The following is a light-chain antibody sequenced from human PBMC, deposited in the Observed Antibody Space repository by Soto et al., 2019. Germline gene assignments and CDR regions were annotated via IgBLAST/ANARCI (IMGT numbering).Light chain of an antibody. J-gene: IGLJ2*01. CDR1: SSDIGGYNY. CDR3: ASYASSNTVV. Sequence: QSALTQPASVSGSPGQSITISCTGTSSDIGGYNYVSWYQQHPCKAPKIMIYDVTYRPSGVFNRFSASKSGNTASLTFFGLQAEDEADYYCASYASSNTVVFGGGTKVTVL. V-gene: IGLV2-14*03. CDR2: DVT.